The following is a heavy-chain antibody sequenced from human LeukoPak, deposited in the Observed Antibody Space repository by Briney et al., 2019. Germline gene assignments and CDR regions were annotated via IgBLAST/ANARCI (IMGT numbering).Heavy chain of an antibody. CDR2: IWYDGSNK. CDR3: LHSSGYVY. J-gene: IGHJ4*02. CDR1: GFTFNSYG. D-gene: IGHD3-22*01. Sequence: PGGSLRLSCAASGFTFNSYGMHWVRQAPGKGLEWVSVIWYDGSNKYYADSVKGRFTISRDKSKNTLYLQMNSLRAEDTAVYYCLHSSGYVYWGQGTLVTVS. V-gene: IGHV3-33*01.